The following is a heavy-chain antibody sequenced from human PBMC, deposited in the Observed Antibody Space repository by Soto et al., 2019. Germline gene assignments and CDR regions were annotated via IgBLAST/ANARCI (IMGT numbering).Heavy chain of an antibody. Sequence: EVQLVESGGGLVQPGRSLRLSCAASGFTFDDYAMHWVRQAPGKGLEWVSGISWNSGSIGYADSVKGRFTISRDNAKNSLYLQMNSLRAEDTALYYCAKSRRVVGDYIWGSYRYWAFDIWGQGTMVTVSS. J-gene: IGHJ3*02. CDR3: AKSRRVVGDYIWGSYRYWAFDI. CDR1: GFTFDDYA. D-gene: IGHD3-16*02. CDR2: ISWNSGSI. V-gene: IGHV3-9*01.